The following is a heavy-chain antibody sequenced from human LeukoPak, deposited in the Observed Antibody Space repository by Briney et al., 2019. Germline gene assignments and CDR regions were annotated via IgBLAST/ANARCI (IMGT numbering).Heavy chain of an antibody. CDR3: ARDYHPQQKLRGYDSSGAFFDY. CDR1: GGSISSYY. J-gene: IGHJ4*02. V-gene: IGHV4-59*12. Sequence: SETLSLTCTVSGGSISSYYWSWIRQPPGKGLEWIGYIYYSGSTNYNPSLKSRVTISVDTSKNQFSLKLSSVTAADTAVYYCARDYHPQQKLRGYDSSGAFFDYWGQGTLVTVSS. CDR2: IYYSGST. D-gene: IGHD3-22*01.